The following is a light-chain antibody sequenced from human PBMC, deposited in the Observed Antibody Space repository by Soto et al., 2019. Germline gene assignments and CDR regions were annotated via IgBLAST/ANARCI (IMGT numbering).Light chain of an antibody. CDR1: QSISNY. CDR3: QPSYSTPYT. V-gene: IGKV1-39*01. Sequence: DIQMTQAPSSLSASVGDRVTITCRASQSISNYLKWYQQKPGKAPKLLIYAASSLKSGVPSRFSGSGSGTDFTIAISSLQPEDFATYYCQPSYSTPYTFGQGTKLEIK. CDR2: AAS. J-gene: IGKJ2*01.